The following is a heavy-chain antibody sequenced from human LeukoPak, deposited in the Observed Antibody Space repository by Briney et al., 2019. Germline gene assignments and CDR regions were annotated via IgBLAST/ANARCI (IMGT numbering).Heavy chain of an antibody. CDR2: IFYSGST. J-gene: IGHJ3*02. CDR1: GGSITFSSYY. Sequence: SETLSLTCTVSGGSITFSSYYWSWIRQPPGKALEWIGNIFYSGSTYYSPSLKSRVTISLDTSRNQFSLKLNSVTAADTAVYYCAKSNGYGLTDIWGQGTMVTVSS. CDR3: AKSNGYGLTDI. V-gene: IGHV4-39*07. D-gene: IGHD3-22*01.